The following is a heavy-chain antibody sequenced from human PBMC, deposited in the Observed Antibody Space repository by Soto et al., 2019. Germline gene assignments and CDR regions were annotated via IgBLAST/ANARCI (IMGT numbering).Heavy chain of an antibody. CDR2: IIAIHGKT. V-gene: IGHV1-69*08. D-gene: IGHD4-17*01. CDR1: GGTFSSYT. CDR3: ARDMNAYGDYSAY. J-gene: IGHJ4*02. Sequence: SVKVSCKASGGTFSSYTISWVRQAPGQGLEWMGRIIAIHGKTNYAQKFQGRVTMTTDTSTSTAYMELRSLRSDDTAVYYCARDMNAYGDYSAYWGQGTLVTVS.